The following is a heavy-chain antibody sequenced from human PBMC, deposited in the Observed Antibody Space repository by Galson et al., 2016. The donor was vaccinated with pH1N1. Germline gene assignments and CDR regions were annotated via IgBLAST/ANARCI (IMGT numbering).Heavy chain of an antibody. CDR1: GYTFTNYG. V-gene: IGHV1-18*01. CDR2: MSAYNGNT. D-gene: IGHD3-9*01. Sequence: SVKVSCKASGYTFTNYGITWVRQAPGQGLEWMAWMSAYNGNTNYAQKFQGRVTMATDTSTNTAYMELRNLTSDDTGVYYCARDLGHWLAGFDTWGQGTLVAVSS. J-gene: IGHJ4*02. CDR3: ARDLGHWLAGFDT.